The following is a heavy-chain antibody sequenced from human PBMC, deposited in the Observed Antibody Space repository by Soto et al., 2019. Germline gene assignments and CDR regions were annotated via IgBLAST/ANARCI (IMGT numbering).Heavy chain of an antibody. CDR1: GGSFSGYY. D-gene: IGHD3-10*01. CDR2: INHSGST. V-gene: IGHV4-34*01. Sequence: PSETLSLTCAVYGGSFSGYYWGWIRQPPGKGLEWIGEINHSGSTNYNPSLKSRVTISVDTSKNQFSLKLSSVTAADTAVYYCARGTMVRLYGMDVWGQGTTVTVSS. CDR3: ARGTMVRLYGMDV. J-gene: IGHJ6*02.